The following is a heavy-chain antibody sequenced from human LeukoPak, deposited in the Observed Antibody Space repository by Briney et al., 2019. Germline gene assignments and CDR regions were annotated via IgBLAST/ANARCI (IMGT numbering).Heavy chain of an antibody. CDR2: ISGSGGST. J-gene: IGHJ3*02. D-gene: IGHD6-19*01. CDR3: AKRLGVGWTTGSHAFDI. V-gene: IGHV3-23*01. CDR1: GFTFSSYA. Sequence: GGSLRLSCAASGFTFSSYAMSWVRQAPGKGLEWVSGISGSGGSTYYADSVKGRFTLSRDNSKNTLYLQMNSLRTEDTALYYCAKRLGVGWTTGSHAFDIWGQGTMVTASS.